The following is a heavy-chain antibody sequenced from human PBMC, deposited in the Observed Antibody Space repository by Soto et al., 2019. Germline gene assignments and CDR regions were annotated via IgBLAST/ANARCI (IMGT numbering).Heavy chain of an antibody. CDR1: GGSISSGGYY. J-gene: IGHJ5*02. CDR2: IYYSGST. Sequence: SETLSLTCTVSGGSISSGGYYWSWIRQHPGKGLEWIGYIYYSGSTYYNPSLKSRVTISVDTSKNQFSLKLSSVTAADTAVYYCASSKTTIYDFWSGYTNWFDPWGQGTRVTVSS. V-gene: IGHV4-31*03. D-gene: IGHD3-3*01. CDR3: ASSKTTIYDFWSGYTNWFDP.